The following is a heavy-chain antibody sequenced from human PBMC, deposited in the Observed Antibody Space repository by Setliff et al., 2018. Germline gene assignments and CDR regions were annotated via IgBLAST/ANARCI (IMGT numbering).Heavy chain of an antibody. CDR3: ARVPPQCYFDY. Sequence: TSETLSLTCAVYGGSFSGYYWSWLRQPPGRGLEWIGEINHSGSTNYNPSLKSRVTISVDTPKNQFSLKLSSVTAADTAVYYCARVPPQCYFDYWGQGTLVTVSS. J-gene: IGHJ4*02. V-gene: IGHV4-34*01. D-gene: IGHD6-19*01. CDR2: INHSGST. CDR1: GGSFSGYY.